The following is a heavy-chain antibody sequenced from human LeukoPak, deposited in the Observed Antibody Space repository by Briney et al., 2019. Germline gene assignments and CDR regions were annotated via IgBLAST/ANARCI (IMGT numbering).Heavy chain of an antibody. D-gene: IGHD6-13*01. Sequence: GGSLRLSCAASGFTFSSYWMSWVRQAPGKGLEWVANIKRDGSEEYYMDSVKGRFTISRDNAKNSLYLQMNSLRVEDTAVYYCARPPNIAAAGQDWGQGTLVTVSS. CDR3: ARPPNIAAAGQD. CDR1: GFTFSSYW. V-gene: IGHV3-7*01. CDR2: IKRDGSEE. J-gene: IGHJ4*02.